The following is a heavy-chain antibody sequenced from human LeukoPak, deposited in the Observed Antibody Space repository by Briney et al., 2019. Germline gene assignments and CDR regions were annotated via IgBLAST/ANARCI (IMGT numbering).Heavy chain of an antibody. D-gene: IGHD6-13*01. CDR3: ARAEYSSSWHLDY. V-gene: IGHV4-59*01. CDR2: IYYSGST. CDR1: GGSISSYY. Sequence: KPSETLSLTCTVSGGSISSYYWSWIRQPPGKGLEWIGYIYYSGSTNYNPSLKSRVTISVDTSKNQFSLKLSSVTAADTAVYYCARAEYSSSWHLDYWGQGTLVTVSS. J-gene: IGHJ4*02.